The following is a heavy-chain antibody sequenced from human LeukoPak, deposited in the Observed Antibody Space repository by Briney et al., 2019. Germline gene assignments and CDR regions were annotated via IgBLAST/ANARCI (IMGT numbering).Heavy chain of an antibody. D-gene: IGHD6-13*01. CDR3: ARPTKEGSSWYWWFDP. V-gene: IGHV3-74*01. Sequence: PGRSLRLSCAASGFTFSSYWMHWVRQAPGKGLVWVSRINNDGSSTSYADSVKGRFTIPRDNAKNTLYLQMNSLRAEDTAVYYCARPTKEGSSWYWWFDPWGQGTLVTVSS. CDR2: INNDGSST. J-gene: IGHJ5*02. CDR1: GFTFSSYW.